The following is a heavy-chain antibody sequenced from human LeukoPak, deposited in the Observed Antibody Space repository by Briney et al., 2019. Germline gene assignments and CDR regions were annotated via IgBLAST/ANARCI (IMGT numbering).Heavy chain of an antibody. CDR1: GFTFRFYA. CDR3: AKLLWFGDLGGGPFNI. V-gene: IGHV3-23*01. D-gene: IGHD3-10*01. J-gene: IGHJ3*02. Sequence: GGSLRLSCAASGFTFRFYAMNWVSQAPGKGLEWVSAITGGGDSTYYADSVKGRFSISRDNSKNTLYHQMNSLRAEDTAVYYCAKLLWFGDLGGGPFNIWGQGTMVTVSS. CDR2: ITGGGDST.